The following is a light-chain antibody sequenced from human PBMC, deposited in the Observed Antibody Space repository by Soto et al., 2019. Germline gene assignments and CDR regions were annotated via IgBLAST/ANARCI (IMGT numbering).Light chain of an antibody. CDR2: GTS. Sequence: EIVLSQSPGTLSLSPGERATLSCRASQGVTSNYLAWYQQRPGQAPRLLIYGTSNRATGIPDRFSGGGSGTHCTLTISRLEPEDLAMYYCHQYVRSSPPTVGQGTRLEIE. CDR3: HQYVRSSPPT. V-gene: IGKV3-20*01. J-gene: IGKJ5*01. CDR1: QGVTSNY.